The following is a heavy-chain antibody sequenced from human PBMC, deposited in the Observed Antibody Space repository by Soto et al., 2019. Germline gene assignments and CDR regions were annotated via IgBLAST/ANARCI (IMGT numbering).Heavy chain of an antibody. D-gene: IGHD6-6*01. J-gene: IGHJ3*02. V-gene: IGHV4-30-4*01. Sequence: TSETPSLTCTVSGGSISSGDYYWSWIRQPPGRGLEWIGYIYYSGSTCYNPSLKSRVTISVDTSKDQFSLKLSSVTAADTAVYYCARDSRAYSSSNDAFDIWGQGTMVTVSS. CDR1: GGSISSGDYY. CDR2: IYYSGST. CDR3: ARDSRAYSSSNDAFDI.